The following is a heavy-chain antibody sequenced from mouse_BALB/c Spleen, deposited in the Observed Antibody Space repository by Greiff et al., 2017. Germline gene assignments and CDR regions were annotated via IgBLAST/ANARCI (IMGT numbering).Heavy chain of an antibody. CDR2: ISSGSSTI. V-gene: IGHV5-17*02. CDR3: ASLGRGAY. CDR1: GFTFSSFG. Sequence: EVQGVESGGGLVQPGGSRKLSCAASGFTFSSFGMHWVRQAPEKGLEWVAYISSGSSTIYYADTVKGRFTISRDNPKNTLFLQMTSLRSEDTAMYYCASLGRGAYWGQGTLVTVSA. D-gene: IGHD4-1*01. J-gene: IGHJ3*01.